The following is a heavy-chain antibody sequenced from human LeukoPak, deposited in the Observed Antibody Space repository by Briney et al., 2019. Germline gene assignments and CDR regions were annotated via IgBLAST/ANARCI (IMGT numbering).Heavy chain of an antibody. CDR2: IHTGNSDS. Sequence: PGGSLKISCKGSGYFVTHHWIGWVRQMPGKGLEWMAIIHTGNSDSKYSPSFQGQVTMSVDKSISTAYLQWSSLKASDTATYYCARRVAAWGAFDIWSQGKMVTVSS. J-gene: IGHJ3*02. CDR1: GYFVTHHW. V-gene: IGHV5-51*01. CDR3: ARRVAAWGAFDI. D-gene: IGHD3-16*01.